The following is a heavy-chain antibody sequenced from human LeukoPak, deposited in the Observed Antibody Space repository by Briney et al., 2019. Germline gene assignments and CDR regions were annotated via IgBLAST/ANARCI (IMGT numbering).Heavy chain of an antibody. CDR1: GLTLGGHD. V-gene: IGHV3-13*01. CDR2: VSAGHHA. J-gene: IGHJ4*02. CDR3: VREARGYHYTYFDY. D-gene: IGHD5-18*01. Sequence: GGSLRLSCTASGLTLGGHDMHWVRQTTGDGLEWVAAVSAGHHAFYAGSVKGRFTVSREDAKNSLYLQMNSLRAGDTAVYYCVREARGYHYTYFDYWGQGTLVTVSS.